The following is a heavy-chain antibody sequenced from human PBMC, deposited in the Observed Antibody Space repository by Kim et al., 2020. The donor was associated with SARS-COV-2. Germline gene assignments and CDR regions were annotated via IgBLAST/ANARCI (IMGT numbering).Heavy chain of an antibody. D-gene: IGHD3-16*01. J-gene: IGHJ4*02. CDR2: GGST. Sequence: GGSTYYADSVKGRFTIVRDNSKNTLYLQMESLRAEDTAIYYCTTDGNGGGYWGQGTLVTVSS. CDR3: TTDGNGGGY. V-gene: IGHV3-66*01.